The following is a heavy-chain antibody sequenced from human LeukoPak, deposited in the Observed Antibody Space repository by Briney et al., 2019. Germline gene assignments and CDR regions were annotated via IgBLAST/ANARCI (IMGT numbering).Heavy chain of an antibody. D-gene: IGHD3-22*01. Sequence: SGPTLVKPTQTLTLTGTFPGFSLSSSRMRLNWIRQPPGKTLECLARINCGGDKFYSTSLTTRLTITKDASKNQVVLRMTNMDPVDTATYYCALSGGYYDSSGYAIGYWGQGTLVAVSS. J-gene: IGHJ4*02. V-gene: IGHV2-70*04. CDR1: GFSLSSSRMR. CDR3: ALSGGYYDSSGYAIGY. CDR2: INCGGDK.